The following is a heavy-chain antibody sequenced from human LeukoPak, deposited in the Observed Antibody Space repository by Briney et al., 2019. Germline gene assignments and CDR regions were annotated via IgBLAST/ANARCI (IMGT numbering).Heavy chain of an antibody. CDR2: IGISSSHT. D-gene: IGHD4-23*01. J-gene: IGHJ6*03. CDR1: GFTFSTNS. V-gene: IGHV3-21*01. CDR3: AKDLTTVATPYYYYYMHV. Sequence: GGSLRLSCAASGFTFSTNSMNWVRQAPGKGLEWVSSIGISSSHTFYADSVKGRFTISRDNAENSVYLQMNSLRAEDTAVYCCAKDLTTVATPYYYYYMHVWGKGTTVNVSS.